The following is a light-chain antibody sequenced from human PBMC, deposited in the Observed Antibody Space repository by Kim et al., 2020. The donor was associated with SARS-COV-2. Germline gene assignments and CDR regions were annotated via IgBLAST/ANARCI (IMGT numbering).Light chain of an antibody. V-gene: IGLV3-21*04. CDR3: QVWDSTSDHRVV. CDR2: YDS. Sequence: SYELTQPPSVSVAPGQTARVSCGGNSIGSKGVHWYQQKSGQAPVLVIYYDSDRPSGIPERFSGSNSGNTATLTISRVEAGDEADYYCQVWDSTSDHRVVFGGGTQLTVL. J-gene: IGLJ2*01. CDR1: SIGSKG.